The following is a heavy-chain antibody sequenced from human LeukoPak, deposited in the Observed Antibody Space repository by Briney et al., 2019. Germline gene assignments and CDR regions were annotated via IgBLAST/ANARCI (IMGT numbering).Heavy chain of an antibody. V-gene: IGHV1-18*01. CDR2: ISSTGNT. CDR1: GYSFTNYG. J-gene: IGHJ4*02. D-gene: IGHD5-12*01. CDR3: ARDDLYSGYDYDF. Sequence: APVKVSCKASGYSFTNYGICWVRQAPGQGLEWMGWISSTGNTKYAPEVQGRVTMTTDTSTSTAYMELRSLTSDDTAVYYCARDDLYSGYDYDFWGQGTLVTVSS.